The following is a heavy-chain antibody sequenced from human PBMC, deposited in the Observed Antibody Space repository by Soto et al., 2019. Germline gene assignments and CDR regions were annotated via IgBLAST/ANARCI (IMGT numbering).Heavy chain of an antibody. Sequence: PXGSLILSCSASGVTFSSYEMNWVRQAPGKGLDWVSYLSSSGSTICYADSVKGRFTISRDYAKNALYLQMNSLRAEDTAVYYFARDMITFGGVIVPFDYWDQGTLVTVSS. D-gene: IGHD3-16*02. J-gene: IGHJ4*02. V-gene: IGHV3-48*03. CDR3: ARDMITFGGVIVPFDY. CDR1: GVTFSSYE. CDR2: LSSSGSTI.